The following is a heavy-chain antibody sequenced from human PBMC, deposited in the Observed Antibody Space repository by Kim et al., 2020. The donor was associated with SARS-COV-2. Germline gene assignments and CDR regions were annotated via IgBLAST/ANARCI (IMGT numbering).Heavy chain of an antibody. Sequence: GASLRLSCAASGFTFDDYAMHWVRQAPGKGLEWVSLISGDGGSTYYADSVKGRFTISRDNSKNSLYLQMNSLRTEDTALYYCAKENMVRGVTTPFHYGMDVWGQGTTVTVSS. CDR1: GFTFDDYA. CDR3: AKENMVRGVTTPFHYGMDV. J-gene: IGHJ6*02. CDR2: ISGDGGST. V-gene: IGHV3-43*02. D-gene: IGHD3-10*01.